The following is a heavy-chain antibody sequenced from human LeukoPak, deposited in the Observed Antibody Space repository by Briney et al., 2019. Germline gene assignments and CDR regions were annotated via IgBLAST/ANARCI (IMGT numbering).Heavy chain of an antibody. CDR3: ASLAAAGTRDDY. D-gene: IGHD6-13*01. J-gene: IGHJ4*02. CDR2: INHSGSS. CDR1: GGSFSGYY. Sequence: SGTLSLTCAVYGGSFSGYYWSWISQPPGKGLEWIGEINHSGSSNYNPSLKSRVTISVDTSKNQFSLKLSSVTAADTAVYYCASLAAAGTRDDYWGQGTLVTVSS. V-gene: IGHV4-34*01.